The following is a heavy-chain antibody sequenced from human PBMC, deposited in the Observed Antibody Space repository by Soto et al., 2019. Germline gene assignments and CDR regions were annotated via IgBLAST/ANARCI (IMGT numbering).Heavy chain of an antibody. CDR2: ISYDERNK. Sequence: QVQLVESGGGVVQPGRSLRLSCAASGFTFSNYGMHWVRQAPGKGLEWVAVISYDERNKYYADSVKGRFTISRDNSENTLYLQMNSLRAEDTAVYYCAKDHLMTTVTTVGYWGQGTLVTVSS. D-gene: IGHD4-17*01. CDR1: GFTFSNYG. CDR3: AKDHLMTTVTTVGY. V-gene: IGHV3-30*18. J-gene: IGHJ4*02.